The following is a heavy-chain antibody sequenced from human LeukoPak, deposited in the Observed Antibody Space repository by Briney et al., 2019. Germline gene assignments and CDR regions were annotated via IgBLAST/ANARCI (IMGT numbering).Heavy chain of an antibody. CDR1: GFTFSSCA. D-gene: IGHD3-10*01. J-gene: IGHJ6*03. CDR2: ISGNSSTI. Sequence: PGGSLRLSCAASGFTFSSCAMSWVRQAPGKGLEWVSYISGNSSTIYYADSVKGRFTISRDNAKNSLYLQMNSLRAEDTAVYYCAREGDYASGLYYYYYMDVWGKGTTVTVSS. V-gene: IGHV3-48*01. CDR3: AREGDYASGLYYYYYMDV.